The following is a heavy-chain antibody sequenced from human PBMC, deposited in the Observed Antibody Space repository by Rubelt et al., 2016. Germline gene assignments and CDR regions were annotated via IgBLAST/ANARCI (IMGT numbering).Heavy chain of an antibody. Sequence: QVQLQESGPGLVKPSETLSLTCTVSGYFISSGYYCGWIRQPPGKGLEWIGSIYYSGSTYYNPSLRSGVTLSFDTAKSQFSLKLSSGTAADTAVYYCARDGGHDYGDYVAFDIWGQGTMVTVSS. J-gene: IGHJ3*02. D-gene: IGHD4-17*01. CDR3: ARDGGHDYGDYVAFDI. CDR1: GYFISSGYY. V-gene: IGHV4-38-2*02. CDR2: IYYSGST.